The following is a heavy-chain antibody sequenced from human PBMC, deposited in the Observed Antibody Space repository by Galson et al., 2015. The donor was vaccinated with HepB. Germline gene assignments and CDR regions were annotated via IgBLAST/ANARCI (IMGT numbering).Heavy chain of an antibody. J-gene: IGHJ6*02. V-gene: IGHV4-34*01. CDR2: INHSGST. D-gene: IGHD3-22*01. Sequence: CAVYGGSFSGSYWSWIRQPPGKGLEWIGEINHSGSTNYNPSLKSRVTISVDTSKNQFSLKLSSVTAADTAVYYCARGGKYYDSSVYYGMDVWGQGTTVTVSS. CDR3: ARGGKYYDSSVYYGMDV. CDR1: GGSFSGSY.